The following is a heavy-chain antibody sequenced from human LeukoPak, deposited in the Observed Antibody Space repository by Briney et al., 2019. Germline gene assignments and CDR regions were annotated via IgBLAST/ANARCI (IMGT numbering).Heavy chain of an antibody. CDR2: INPNSGGT. D-gene: IGHD6-13*01. J-gene: IGHJ4*02. V-gene: IGHV1-2*06. Sequence: GASVKVSCKASGYTFTCYYMHWVRQAPGQGLEWMGRINPNSGGTNYAQKFQGRVTMTRDTSISTAYMELSRLRSDDTAVYYCAREGSSSWYYFDYWGQGTLVTVSS. CDR1: GYTFTCYY. CDR3: AREGSSSWYYFDY.